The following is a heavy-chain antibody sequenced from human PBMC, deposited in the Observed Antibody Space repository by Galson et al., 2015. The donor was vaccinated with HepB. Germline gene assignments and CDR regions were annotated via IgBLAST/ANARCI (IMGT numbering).Heavy chain of an antibody. J-gene: IGHJ4*02. Sequence: SLRLSCAASGFTFADYGMHWVRQAPGKGLEWVSGISWNSGSAGYADSVKGRFTISRDNAKNSLYLQMNSLRAEDTALYYCAKEADHNYFDYWGQGTLVTVSS. V-gene: IGHV3-9*01. CDR3: AKEADHNYFDY. CDR2: ISWNSGSA. CDR1: GFTFADYG.